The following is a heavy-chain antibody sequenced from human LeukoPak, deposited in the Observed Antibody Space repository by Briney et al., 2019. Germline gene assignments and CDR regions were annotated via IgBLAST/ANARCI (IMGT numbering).Heavy chain of an antibody. CDR1: GGSISSYY. Sequence: SETLSLTCTVSGGSISSYYWSWIRLPAGKGLEWIGSIYYSGTTHYSPSLESRVTISVDTSKNQFSLKLASVTAADTAIYYCAKGAGGFSYYNWFDPWGQGTLVTVSS. CDR2: IYYSGTT. V-gene: IGHV4-4*07. D-gene: IGHD5-18*01. J-gene: IGHJ5*02. CDR3: AKGAGGFSYYNWFDP.